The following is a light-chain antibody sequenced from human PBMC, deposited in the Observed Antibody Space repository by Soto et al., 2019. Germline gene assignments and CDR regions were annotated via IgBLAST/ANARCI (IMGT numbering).Light chain of an antibody. V-gene: IGLV2-11*01. J-gene: IGLJ1*01. CDR3: CSYAGSHTYV. CDR2: DVS. CDR1: STDVGGYHF. Sequence: QSALTQPRSVSGSPGQSVTISCTGTSTDVGGYHFVSWYQQHPGKAPKFMIYDVSKRPSGVPDRFSGSKSGNTASLTISGLQAEDEADYYCCSYAGSHTYVFGIGTKLTVL.